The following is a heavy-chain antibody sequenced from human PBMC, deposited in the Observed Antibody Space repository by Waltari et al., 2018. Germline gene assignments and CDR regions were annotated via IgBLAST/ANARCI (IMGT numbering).Heavy chain of an antibody. CDR2: IWYDGSNK. Sequence: QVQLVESGGGVVQPGRSLRLSCAASGFTFSSYGMHWVRQAPGKGWGWVAVIWYDGSNKYYADSGKGRFTISRDNSKNTLYLQMNSLRAEDTAVYYCARASPGTVGDFDYWGQGTLVTVSS. D-gene: IGHD3-16*01. J-gene: IGHJ4*02. CDR1: GFTFSSYG. CDR3: ARASPGTVGDFDY. V-gene: IGHV3-33*01.